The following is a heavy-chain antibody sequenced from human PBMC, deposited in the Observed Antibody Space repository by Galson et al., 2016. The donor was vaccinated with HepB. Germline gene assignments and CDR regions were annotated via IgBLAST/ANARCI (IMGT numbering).Heavy chain of an antibody. V-gene: IGHV1-69*13. D-gene: IGHD3-16*01. Sequence: SVKVSCKVPGDTFSEYAITWVRQAPGQGLEWMGGIIPRFRKPNYAQKFQGRVTITADDSTTTVYLDLNSLTSADGAVYYCGKDLRGGGGQGTLVTVSS. CDR2: IIPRFRKP. J-gene: IGHJ4*02. CDR1: GDTFSEYA. CDR3: GKDLRGG.